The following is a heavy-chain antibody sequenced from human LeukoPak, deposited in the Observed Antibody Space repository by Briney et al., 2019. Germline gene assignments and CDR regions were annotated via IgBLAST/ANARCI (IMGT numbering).Heavy chain of an antibody. D-gene: IGHD5-18*01. CDR2: IGGSDGKT. CDR1: GFTFRSYA. Sequence: GGSLRLSCAASGFTFRSYAMSWVRQAPGNGLEWVSAIGGSDGKTYYADSVKGRFTISRDNSKNTLYLQMNSLRAEDTAVYYCAKDLQSRVDTAMVTDYWGQGTLVTVSS. V-gene: IGHV3-23*01. J-gene: IGHJ4*02. CDR3: AKDLQSRVDTAMVTDY.